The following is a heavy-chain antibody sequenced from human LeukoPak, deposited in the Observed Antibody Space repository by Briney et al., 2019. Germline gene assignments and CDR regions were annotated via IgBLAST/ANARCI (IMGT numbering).Heavy chain of an antibody. V-gene: IGHV3-30*04. CDR1: GFTFSSYA. Sequence: GRSLRLSCAASGFTFSSYAMHWVRQAPGKGLEWVAVISYDGSNKYYADSVKGRFTISRDNSKNTLYLQMNSLRAEDTAVYYCARDIDGDYVLDYWGQGTLVIVSS. D-gene: IGHD4-17*01. CDR3: ARDIDGDYVLDY. J-gene: IGHJ4*02. CDR2: ISYDGSNK.